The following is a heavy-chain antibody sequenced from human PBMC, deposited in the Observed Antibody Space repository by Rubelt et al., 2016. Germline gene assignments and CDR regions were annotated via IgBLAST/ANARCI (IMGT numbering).Heavy chain of an antibody. CDR2: INHSGST. Sequence: QVQLQQWGAGLLKPSETLSLTGAVYGGSFSGYYWSWIRQPPGKGLEWIGEINHSGSTNYNPSLKSRVTISVDTAKNQFSLKLSSVTAEDTAVYYCARGDSSSWSARRYYYYGMDVWGQGTTVTVSS. CDR3: ARGDSSSWSARRYYYYGMDV. J-gene: IGHJ6*02. CDR1: GGSFSGYY. D-gene: IGHD6-13*01. V-gene: IGHV4-34*01.